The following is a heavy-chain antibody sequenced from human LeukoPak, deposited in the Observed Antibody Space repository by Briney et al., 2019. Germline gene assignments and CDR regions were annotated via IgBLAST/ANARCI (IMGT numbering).Heavy chain of an antibody. V-gene: IGHV3-7*01. CDR1: GFTFSSYA. D-gene: IGHD3-22*01. CDR3: ARDFATYYYDSSGIEALDY. CDR2: IKQDGSEK. Sequence: GGSLRLSCAASGFTFSSYAMSWVRQAPGKGLEWVANIKQDGSEKYYVDSVKGRFTVSRDNAKNSLYLQMNSLRAEDTAVYYCARDFATYYYDSSGIEALDYWGQGTLVTVSS. J-gene: IGHJ4*02.